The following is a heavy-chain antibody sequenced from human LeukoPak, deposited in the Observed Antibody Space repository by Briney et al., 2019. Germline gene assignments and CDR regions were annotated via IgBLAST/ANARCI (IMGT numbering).Heavy chain of an antibody. J-gene: IGHJ4*02. CDR3: ARIASSSSPKGFDY. CDR1: GYTFTSYD. V-gene: IGHV1-8*01. Sequence: ASVKVSCKASGYTFTSYDINWVRQATGQGLEWMGWMNPNSGNTGYAQKFQGRVTITRNTSISTAYMELSSLRSEDTAVYYCARIASSSSPKGFDYWGQGTLVTVSS. D-gene: IGHD6-6*01. CDR2: MNPNSGNT.